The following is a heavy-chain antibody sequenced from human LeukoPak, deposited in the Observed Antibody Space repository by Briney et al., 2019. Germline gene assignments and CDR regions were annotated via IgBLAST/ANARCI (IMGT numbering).Heavy chain of an antibody. V-gene: IGHV4-34*01. D-gene: IGHD3-3*01. CDR2: INHSGST. J-gene: IGHJ5*02. CDR3: AGSPEGRFLEWLSGGWFDP. Sequence: PSETLSLTCAVYGGSFSGYYWSWIRQPPGKGLEWIGEINHSGSTNYNPSLKSRVTISVDTSKNQFSLKLSSVTAADTAVYYCAGSPEGRFLEWLSGGWFDPWGQGTLVTVSS. CDR1: GGSFSGYY.